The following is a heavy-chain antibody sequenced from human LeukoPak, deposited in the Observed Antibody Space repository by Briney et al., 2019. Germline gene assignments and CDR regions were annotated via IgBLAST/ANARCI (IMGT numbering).Heavy chain of an antibody. V-gene: IGHV3-23*01. D-gene: IGHD7-27*01. CDR1: GFAFSTYA. CDR2: ISGSGSNT. CDR3: VRGPSTGAFDI. J-gene: IGHJ3*02. Sequence: PGGSLRLSCAASGFAFSTYAMSWVRQAPGKGLEWVSSISGSGSNTYYADSVKGRFTIPRDNSKNTLSLQMTSLRAEDTAVYYCVRGPSTGAFDIWGQGTMVTVSS.